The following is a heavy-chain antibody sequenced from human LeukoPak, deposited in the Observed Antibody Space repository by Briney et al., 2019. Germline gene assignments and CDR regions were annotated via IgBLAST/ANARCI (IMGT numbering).Heavy chain of an antibody. V-gene: IGHV4-31*03. CDR3: ARQGATGTSRSQFDY. J-gene: IGHJ4*02. D-gene: IGHD1-7*01. Sequence: SQTLSLTCTVSGGSISSGGYYWSWIRQHPGKGLEWIGYIYYSGSTYYNPSLKSRVTISVDTSKNQFSLKLSSVTAADTAVYYCARQGATGTSRSQFDYWGQGTLVTVSS. CDR1: GGSISSGGYY. CDR2: IYYSGST.